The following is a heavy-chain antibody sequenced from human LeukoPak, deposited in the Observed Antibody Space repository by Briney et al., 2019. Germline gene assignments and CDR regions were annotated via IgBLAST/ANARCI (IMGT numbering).Heavy chain of an antibody. Sequence: GGSLRLSCMTSGFTFGDYAMNWLRQAPGKGLEWVGFIRSKAYGGTTEYAASVKGRFTILRDDSRGIAYLQMSSLKNEDTAVYYCGREYDFWTGGYYWGQGTLVTVSS. CDR1: GFTFGDYA. D-gene: IGHD3-3*01. CDR2: IRSKAYGGTT. V-gene: IGHV3-49*03. CDR3: GREYDFWTGGYY. J-gene: IGHJ4*02.